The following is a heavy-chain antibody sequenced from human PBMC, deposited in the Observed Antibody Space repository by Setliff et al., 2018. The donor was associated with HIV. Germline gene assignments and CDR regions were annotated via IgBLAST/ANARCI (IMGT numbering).Heavy chain of an antibody. CDR2: MNPNSGNT. Sequence: ASVKVSCKASGYTFTSYDINWVRQATGQGLEWMGWMNPNSGNTGYAQKFQGRVTMTRNTSISTAYMEMSSLRSEDTAVYYCARDGWGNFWSGYYTHDAFDIWGQGTMVTVSS. CDR1: GYTFTSYD. D-gene: IGHD3-3*01. J-gene: IGHJ3*02. CDR3: ARDGWGNFWSGYYTHDAFDI. V-gene: IGHV1-8*02.